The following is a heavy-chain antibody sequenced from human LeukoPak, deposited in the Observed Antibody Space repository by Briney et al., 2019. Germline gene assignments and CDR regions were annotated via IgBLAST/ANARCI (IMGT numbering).Heavy chain of an antibody. V-gene: IGHV6-1*01. D-gene: IGHD2-8*02. CDR1: GDSVSSDSVA. CDR3: ARGRWSTFDI. Sequence: SQTLSLTCAISGDSVSSDSVAWNWIRQSPSRGLEWLGRTYHRSIDYAVSVKGRITINPDTSKNQLSLHLNSVTPEDTAVYYCARGRWSTFDIWGQGTIVTVSS. J-gene: IGHJ3*02. CDR2: TYHRSI.